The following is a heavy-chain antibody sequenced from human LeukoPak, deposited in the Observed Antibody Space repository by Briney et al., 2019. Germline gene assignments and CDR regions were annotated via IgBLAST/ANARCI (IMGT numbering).Heavy chain of an antibody. V-gene: IGHV4-39*07. Sequence: SETLSLTCTVSGGSISSSSYYWGWIRQPPGKGLEWIGSIYYSGSTYYNPSLKSRVTISVDTSKNQFSLKLSSVTAADTAVYYCARDRLGELAGTFDSWGQGTLVTVSS. CDR2: IYYSGST. CDR3: ARDRLGELAGTFDS. CDR1: GGSISSSSYY. J-gene: IGHJ4*02. D-gene: IGHD6-19*01.